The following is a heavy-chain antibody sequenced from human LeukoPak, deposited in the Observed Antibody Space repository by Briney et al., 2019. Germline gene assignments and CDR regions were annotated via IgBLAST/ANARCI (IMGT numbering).Heavy chain of an antibody. CDR1: GFSFSNFG. CDR3: ASGLLLPRFDC. CDR2: ISSSAAYA. J-gene: IGHJ4*02. V-gene: IGHV3-21*05. Sequence: GRSLRLSCSASGFSFSNFGMHWVRQAPGKGLEWLSYISSSAAYADYAASVKGRFTISRDNAKDLLYLQMDNLRVEDTAVYYCASGLLLPRFDCWGQGTLVTVSS. D-gene: IGHD2-15*01.